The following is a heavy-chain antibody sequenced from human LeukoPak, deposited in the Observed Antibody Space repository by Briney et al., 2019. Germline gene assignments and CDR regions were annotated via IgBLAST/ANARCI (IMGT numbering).Heavy chain of an antibody. D-gene: IGHD1-26*01. Sequence: ASVKVSCKASGYTFTSYDINWVRQATGQGLEWMGWMNPNSGNTGYAQKFQGRVTITRNTSISTAYMELSSLRSEGTAVYYCARGSQWELLFGYWGQGTLVTVSS. V-gene: IGHV1-8*03. CDR2: MNPNSGNT. CDR1: GYTFTSYD. CDR3: ARGSQWELLFGY. J-gene: IGHJ4*02.